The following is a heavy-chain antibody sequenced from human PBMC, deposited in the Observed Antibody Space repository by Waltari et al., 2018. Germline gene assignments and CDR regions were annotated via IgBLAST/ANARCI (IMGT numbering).Heavy chain of an antibody. CDR3: ARQGYDILTGYYNY. V-gene: IGHV4-38-2*01. D-gene: IGHD3-9*01. CDR1: GYSISSGYY. J-gene: IGHJ4*02. CDR2: IYHSGST. Sequence: QVQLQESGPGLVKPSETLSLTCAVSGYSISSGYYWGWIRQPPGKGLEWIGSIYHSGSTDYNPSLKSRVTISVDTSKNQFSLKLSSVTAADTAVYYCARQGYDILTGYYNYWGQGTLVTVSS.